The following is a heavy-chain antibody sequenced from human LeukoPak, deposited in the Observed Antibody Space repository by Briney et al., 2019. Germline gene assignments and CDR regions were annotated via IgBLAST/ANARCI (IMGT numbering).Heavy chain of an antibody. V-gene: IGHV4-30-2*01. J-gene: IGHJ4*02. CDR1: GFTFSSYW. CDR3: ARHSYGSGSFDY. D-gene: IGHD3-10*01. CDR2: IYHSGST. Sequence: LRLSCAASGFTFSSYWMSWIRQPPGKGLEWIGYIYHSGSTYYNPSLKSRVTISVDRSKNQFSLKLSSVTAADTAVYYCARHSYGSGSFDYWGQETLVTVSS.